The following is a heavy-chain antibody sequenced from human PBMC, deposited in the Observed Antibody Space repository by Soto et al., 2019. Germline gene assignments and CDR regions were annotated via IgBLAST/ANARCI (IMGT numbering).Heavy chain of an antibody. D-gene: IGHD6-6*01. CDR3: ARRARPDFYYMAV. Sequence: EVQLAESGGGLAQPGGSLRLSCAASGFTLSGYAMDWVRQAPGKGLEYVSGISSNGVGTYYAKSVQGRFTISRDNSKNTVYLQMGSLRPADMAVYYCARRARPDFYYMAVWGKGTTVTVSS. J-gene: IGHJ6*03. CDR1: GFTLSGYA. CDR2: ISSNGVGT. V-gene: IGHV3-64*01.